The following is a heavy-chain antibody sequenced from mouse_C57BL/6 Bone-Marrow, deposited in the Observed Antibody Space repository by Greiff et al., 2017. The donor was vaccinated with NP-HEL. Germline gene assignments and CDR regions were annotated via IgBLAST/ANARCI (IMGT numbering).Heavy chain of an antibody. CDR3: ARFAWFAY. J-gene: IGHJ3*01. CDR1: GYTFTSYG. Sequence: VQLKESGAELARPGASVKLSCKASGYTFTSYGISWVKQRTGQGLEWIGEIYPRRGNTYYNEKFKGKATLTADKSSSTAYMELRSLTSEDSAVYFCARFAWFAYWGQGTLVTVSA. V-gene: IGHV1-81*01. CDR2: IYPRRGNT.